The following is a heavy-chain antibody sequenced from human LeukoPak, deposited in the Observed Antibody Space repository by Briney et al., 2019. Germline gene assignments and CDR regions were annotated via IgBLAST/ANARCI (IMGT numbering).Heavy chain of an antibody. CDR3: AKIEHLVPLN. J-gene: IGHJ4*02. CDR2: IYTSGST. CDR1: GGSISSGSYY. V-gene: IGHV4-61*02. D-gene: IGHD6-13*01. Sequence: PSETLSLTCTVSGGSISSGSYYWSWIRQPAGKGLEWIGRIYTSGSTNYNPSLKSRVTISVDTSKNQFSLKLSSVTAADTAVYYCAKIEHLVPLNWGQGTLVTVSS.